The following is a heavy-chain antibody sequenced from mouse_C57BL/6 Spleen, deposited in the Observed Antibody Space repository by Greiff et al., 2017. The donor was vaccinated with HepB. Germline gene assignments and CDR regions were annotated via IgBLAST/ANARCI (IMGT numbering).Heavy chain of an antibody. CDR3: ASYYYGSTPSYWYFDV. D-gene: IGHD1-1*01. V-gene: IGHV3-6*01. CDR2: ISYDGSN. Sequence: ESGPGLVKPSQSLSLTCSVTGYSITSGYYWNWIRQFPGNKLEWMGYISYDGSNNYNPSLKNRISITRDTSKNQFFLKLNSVTTEDTATYYCASYYYGSTPSYWYFDVWGTGTTVTVSS. J-gene: IGHJ1*03. CDR1: GYSITSGYY.